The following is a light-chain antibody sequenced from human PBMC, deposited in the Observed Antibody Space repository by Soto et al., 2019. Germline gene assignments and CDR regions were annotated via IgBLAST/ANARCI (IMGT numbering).Light chain of an antibody. CDR3: HQYGSSRWT. CDR1: QSVSSSY. CDR2: GAS. V-gene: IGKV3-20*01. Sequence: EIVLTQSPGTLSLSPGERATLSCRASQSVSSSYLAWYQQKPGQAPRLLMYGASSRATGIPDRFSGSGSGTDFTLTIRRLEPEDFAVYYCHQYGSSRWTLGHGTKVEIK. J-gene: IGKJ1*01.